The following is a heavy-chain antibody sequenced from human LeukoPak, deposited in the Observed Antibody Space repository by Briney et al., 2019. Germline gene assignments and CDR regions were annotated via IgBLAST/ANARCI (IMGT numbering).Heavy chain of an antibody. CDR3: ARDLTSNVAVTEYHYYAMDV. CDR1: DFSFTSYG. Sequence: ASVKVSCKASDFSFTSYGMSWVRQAPGQGLEWMGWISAYNGSTKYAQKLQGRVTMTTDTSTGTAYMELRSLRPDDTAVYYCARDLTSNVAVTEYHYYAMDVRGQGTTVTVSS. J-gene: IGHJ6*02. CDR2: ISAYNGST. V-gene: IGHV1-18*01. D-gene: IGHD6-19*01.